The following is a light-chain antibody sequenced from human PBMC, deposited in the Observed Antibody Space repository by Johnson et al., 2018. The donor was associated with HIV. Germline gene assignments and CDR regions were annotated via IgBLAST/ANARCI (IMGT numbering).Light chain of an antibody. CDR3: GTWDSSLSAVYV. Sequence: QSLLTQPPSVSAAPGQKVTISCSGSSSNIGNNYVSWYQQLPGTAPKLLIYDNNKRPSGIPDRFSGSKSGTSATLGITGLQTGAEADYYCGTWDSSLSAVYVFGTGTKVTVL. CDR2: DNN. J-gene: IGLJ1*01. V-gene: IGLV1-51*01. CDR1: SSNIGNNY.